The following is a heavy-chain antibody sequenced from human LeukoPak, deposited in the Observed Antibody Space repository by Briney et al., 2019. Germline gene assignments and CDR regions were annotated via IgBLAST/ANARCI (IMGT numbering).Heavy chain of an antibody. CDR2: IYYSGST. CDR3: ASMTTAAYSYGIYNWFDP. CDR1: GGSISSSSYY. Sequence: SETLSLTCTVSGGSISSSSYYWGWIRQPPGKGLEWIGSIYYSGSTYYNPSLKSRVTISVDTSKNQFSLKLSSVTAADTAVYYCASMTTAAYSYGIYNWFDPWGQGTLVTVSS. J-gene: IGHJ5*02. D-gene: IGHD5-18*01. V-gene: IGHV4-39*07.